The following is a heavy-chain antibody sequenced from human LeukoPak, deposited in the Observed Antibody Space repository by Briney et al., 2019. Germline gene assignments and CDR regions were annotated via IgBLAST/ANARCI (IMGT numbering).Heavy chain of an antibody. CDR3: ARVSSITIFGVVISYYFDY. CDR2: ISSSSSYI. J-gene: IGHJ4*02. Sequence: PGGSLRLSCAASGFTFSSYSMNWVRQAPGKGLEWVSSISSSSSYIYYADSVKGRFTISRDNAKNSLYLQMNSLRAEDTAVYYCARVSSITIFGVVISYYFDYWGQGTLVTVSS. CDR1: GFTFSSYS. V-gene: IGHV3-21*01. D-gene: IGHD3-3*01.